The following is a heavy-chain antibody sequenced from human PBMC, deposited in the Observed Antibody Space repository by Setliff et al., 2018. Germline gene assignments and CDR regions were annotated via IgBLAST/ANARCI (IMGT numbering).Heavy chain of an antibody. Sequence: PGGSLRLSCAVSGFTFDDYGFSWVRQAPGKGLEWVANIKQDESEKHYVGSVKGRFTISRDNARNSVYLQMNSLRAEDAAVYYCATSDWYAAFDHWGQGTLVTVS. D-gene: IGHD6-19*01. CDR1: GFTFDDYG. CDR3: ATSDWYAAFDH. V-gene: IGHV3-7*01. CDR2: IKQDESEK. J-gene: IGHJ4*02.